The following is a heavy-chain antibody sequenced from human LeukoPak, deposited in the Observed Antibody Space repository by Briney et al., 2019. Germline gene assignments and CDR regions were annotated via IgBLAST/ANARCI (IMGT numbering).Heavy chain of an antibody. D-gene: IGHD6-6*01. V-gene: IGHV1-69*05. J-gene: IGHJ4*02. CDR1: GGTFSKYA. Sequence: SVKVSCKASGGTFSKYAINWVRQAPGQGLEWMGRIIPIFGTANYAQKFQGRVTITTDESTSTVYMELSSLRSEDTAVYYCASRSTYGSSSDSDFDSWGQGALVTVSS. CDR3: ASRSTYGSSSDSDFDS. CDR2: IIPIFGTA.